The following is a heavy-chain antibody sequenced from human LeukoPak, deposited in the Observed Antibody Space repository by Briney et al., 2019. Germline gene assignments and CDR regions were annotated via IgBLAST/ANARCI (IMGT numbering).Heavy chain of an antibody. V-gene: IGHV1-46*01. CDR1: GYTFTSYY. D-gene: IGHD3-3*01. CDR3: ARDPPPTDFWSGYYTYYFDY. CDR2: INPSGGST. Sequence: GASVKVSCKASGYTFTSYYMHWVRQAPGQGLEWMGIINPSGGSTSYAQKFQGRVTMTRDTSTSTVYMELSSLRSEDTAVYYCARDPPPTDFWSGYYTYYFDYWGQGTLVTVSS. J-gene: IGHJ4*02.